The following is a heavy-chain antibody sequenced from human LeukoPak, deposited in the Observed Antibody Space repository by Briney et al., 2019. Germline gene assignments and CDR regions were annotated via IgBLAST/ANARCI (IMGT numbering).Heavy chain of an antibody. CDR2: IRLDGSSD. CDR3: AKPSGYSYGLSIDY. CDR1: GFTLSSYG. J-gene: IGHJ4*02. Sequence: GGSLRLPCAASGFTLSSYGMHWVRQAPGKGLEGVTFIRLDGSSDYYADSVKGRFTISRDNSKNTLYLQMNSLRVEDTAVYYCAKPSGYSYGLSIDYWGQGTLVTVSS. V-gene: IGHV3-30*02. D-gene: IGHD5-18*01.